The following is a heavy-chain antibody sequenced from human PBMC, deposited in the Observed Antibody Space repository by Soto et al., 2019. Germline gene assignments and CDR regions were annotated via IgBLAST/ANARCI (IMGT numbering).Heavy chain of an antibody. D-gene: IGHD2-21*01. V-gene: IGHV2-5*01. J-gene: IGHJ4*02. CDR3: AHRRDGHCVFAY. CDR1: GFSLNTYGMG. Sequence: QITLKESGPTLVKPTQTLTLTCTFSGFSLNTYGMGVGWIRQPPGKALEWLALIYWNDDKHYSPSLKSRLTITEDTSKNQVVLTMTSANAVDTATYCCAHRRDGHCVFAYWGPGTPVTVSS. CDR2: IYWNDDK.